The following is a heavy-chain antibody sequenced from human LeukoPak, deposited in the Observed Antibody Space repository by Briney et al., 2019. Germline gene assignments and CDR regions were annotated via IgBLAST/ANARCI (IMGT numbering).Heavy chain of an antibody. V-gene: IGHV4-34*01. CDR2: INHSGST. CDR1: GGSSSNDY. D-gene: IGHD2-21*02. CDR3: ARSVTALVYGMDV. Sequence: SETLSLTCTVSGGSSSNDYWSWIRQPPGKGLEWIGEINHSGSTNYNPSLKSRVTISVDTSKNQFSLKLSSVTAADTAVYYCARSVTALVYGMDVWGQGTTVTVSS. J-gene: IGHJ6*02.